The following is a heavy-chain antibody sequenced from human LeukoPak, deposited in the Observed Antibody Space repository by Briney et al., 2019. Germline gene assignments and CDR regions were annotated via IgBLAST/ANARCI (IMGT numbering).Heavy chain of an antibody. V-gene: IGHV3-23*01. CDR3: AKAQDGDYVSTIFDY. D-gene: IGHD4-17*01. CDR1: GFTFSSSA. CDR2: ISNNGGYT. J-gene: IGHJ4*02. Sequence: GGSLRLSCAASGFTFSSSAMSWVRQAPGKGLEWVSAISNNGGYTYYADSVQGRFTISRDNSKNTLYLQMNSLRAEDTAVYYCAKAQDGDYVSTIFDYWGQGTLVTVSS.